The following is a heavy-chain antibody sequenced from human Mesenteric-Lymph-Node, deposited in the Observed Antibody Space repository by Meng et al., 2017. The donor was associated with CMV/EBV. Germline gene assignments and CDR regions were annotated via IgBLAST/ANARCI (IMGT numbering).Heavy chain of an antibody. CDR2: SNAGNGNT. Sequence: ASVKVSCKASGYTFTSYAMHWVRQAPGQRLEWMGWSNAGNGNTKYSQEFQGRVTITRDTSASTAYMELSSLRSEDTAVYYCARGYCSSTSCFLTQYYYYGMDVWGQGTTVTVSS. D-gene: IGHD2-2*01. J-gene: IGHJ6*02. V-gene: IGHV1-3*02. CDR3: ARGYCSSTSCFLTQYYYYGMDV. CDR1: GYTFTSYA.